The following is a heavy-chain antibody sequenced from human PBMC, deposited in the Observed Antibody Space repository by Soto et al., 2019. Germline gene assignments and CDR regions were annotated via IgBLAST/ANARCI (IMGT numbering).Heavy chain of an antibody. CDR2: MYYIGSP. CDR3: ARGMTTVTTLDY. V-gene: IGHV4-39*07. D-gene: IGHD4-4*01. J-gene: IGHJ4*02. CDR1: GGSISTGTYY. Sequence: SETLSLTCNVSGGSISTGTYYWGWIRQPPGKGLEWIGSMYYIGSPYYNPSLKSRVTISVDRSKNQFSLKLSSVTAADTAVYYCARGMTTVTTLDYWGQGTLVTVSS.